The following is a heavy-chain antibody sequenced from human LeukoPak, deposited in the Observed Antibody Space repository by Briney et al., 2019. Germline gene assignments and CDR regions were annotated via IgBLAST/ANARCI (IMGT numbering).Heavy chain of an antibody. V-gene: IGHV1-18*01. CDR1: GYTFTSYG. CDR3: ARGGYCSSTTCSAADYCYYYMDV. J-gene: IGHJ6*03. D-gene: IGHD2-2*01. CDR2: ISVYNGNT. Sequence: EASVKVSCKASGYTFTSYGISWVRQAPGQGLEWMGWISVYNGNTNYAQKFQGRVTMTTDTSTSTAYMELRSLRSDDTAVYYCARGGYCSSTTCSAADYCYYYMDVWGKGTTVTVSS.